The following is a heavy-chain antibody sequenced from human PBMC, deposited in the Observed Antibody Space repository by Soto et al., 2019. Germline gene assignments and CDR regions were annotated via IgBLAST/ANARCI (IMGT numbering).Heavy chain of an antibody. CDR3: ARPSITIFGVVTASYYYGMDV. D-gene: IGHD3-3*01. Sequence: SAEPSSKARRGAFSSYALSWLQQSPGKGLEWMGGIIPIFGTANYAQKFQGRVTITADESTSTAYMELSSLRSEDTAVYYCARPSITIFGVVTASYYYGMDVWGQGTTVTVSS. J-gene: IGHJ6*02. CDR1: RGAFSSYA. CDR2: IIPIFGTA. V-gene: IGHV1-69*13.